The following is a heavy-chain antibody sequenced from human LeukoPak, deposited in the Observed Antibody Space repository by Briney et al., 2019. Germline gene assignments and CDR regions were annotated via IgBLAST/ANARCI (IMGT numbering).Heavy chain of an antibody. CDR2: ISGSGGST. J-gene: IGHJ4*02. CDR3: AKPSSGYDCWDY. V-gene: IGHV3-23*01. CDR1: GFTFSDYY. Sequence: GGSLRLSCAASGFTFSDYYMSWIRQAPGKGLEWVSAISGSGGSTYYADSVKGRFTISRDNSKNTLYLQMNSLRAEDTAVYYCAKPSSGYDCWDYWGQGTLVTVPS. D-gene: IGHD5-12*01.